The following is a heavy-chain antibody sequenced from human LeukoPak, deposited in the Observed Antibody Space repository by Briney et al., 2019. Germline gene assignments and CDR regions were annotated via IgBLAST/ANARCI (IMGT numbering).Heavy chain of an antibody. Sequence: ASVKVSCKVSGDTLTELSMHWVRQAPGKGLEWMGGFEPEDGQTMYAQKLQDRLTMTEDTSTDTGYMELSSLRSEDTAVYYCAKGRPGSLLDYWGQGSLVTVSS. J-gene: IGHJ4*02. CDR2: FEPEDGQT. V-gene: IGHV1-24*01. CDR1: GDTLTELS. CDR3: AKGRPGSLLDY. D-gene: IGHD1-1*01.